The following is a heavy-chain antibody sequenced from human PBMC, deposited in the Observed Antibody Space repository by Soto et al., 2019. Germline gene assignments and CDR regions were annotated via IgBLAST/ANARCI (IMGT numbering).Heavy chain of an antibody. CDR3: TFQTRRTFPMDV. V-gene: IGHV3-49*03. D-gene: IGHD6-6*01. J-gene: IGHJ6*03. CDR2: IRSRAYGGSA. CDR1: GFTFSDFA. Sequence: GGSLRLSCTGAGFTFSDFAMNWYRRTPGKGLEWVSFIRSRAYGGSAEYAASVKGRLTISRDDSKSIAYLQMNSLKTEDTAVYYCTFQTRRTFPMDVWGNGTTVTVSS.